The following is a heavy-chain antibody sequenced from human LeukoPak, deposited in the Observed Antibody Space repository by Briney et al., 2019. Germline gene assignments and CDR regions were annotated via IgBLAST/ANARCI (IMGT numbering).Heavy chain of an antibody. CDR2: INSRSTHT. Sequence: GGSLRLSCAGSEFTFSSDAMNWVRQAPGKGLEWVSSINSRSTHTAYADSVKGRFTISRDNGNNSLFLQMNSLGVDDTAIYFCARGGGSYSYWGQGVRVTVSS. D-gene: IGHD1-26*01. V-gene: IGHV3-21*01. CDR1: EFTFSSDA. J-gene: IGHJ4*02. CDR3: ARGGGSYSY.